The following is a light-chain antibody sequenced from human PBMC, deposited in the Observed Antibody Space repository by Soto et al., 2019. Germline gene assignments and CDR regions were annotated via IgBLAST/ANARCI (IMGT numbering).Light chain of an antibody. V-gene: IGKV1-13*02. Sequence: IQMTQSPSSLSASVGDRVTITCRASQTIGKNLNWYQQKPGKAPKLLIYDASSLESGVPSRFSGGGSGTEFSLIINGLQPEDFATYYCQQYHGFWFGQGTKVEIE. CDR1: QTIGKN. CDR3: QQYHGFW. CDR2: DAS. J-gene: IGKJ1*01.